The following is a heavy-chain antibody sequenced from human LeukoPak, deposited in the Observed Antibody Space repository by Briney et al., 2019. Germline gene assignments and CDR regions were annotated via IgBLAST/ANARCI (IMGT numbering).Heavy chain of an antibody. V-gene: IGHV4-4*07. D-gene: IGHD2-21*02. J-gene: IGHJ3*02. CDR2: IYTSGST. CDR3: AKDQGWLTAIPHAFDI. CDR1: GGSISSYY. Sequence: SETLSLTCTVSGGSISSYYWSWIRQPAGKGLEWIGRIYTSGSTNYNPSLNNRLTISLNTSKNQLSLKLRSVTAADTAVYYCAKDQGWLTAIPHAFDIWGQGTMVTVSS.